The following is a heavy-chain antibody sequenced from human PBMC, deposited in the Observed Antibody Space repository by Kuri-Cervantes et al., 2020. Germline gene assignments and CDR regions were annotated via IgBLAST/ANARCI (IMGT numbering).Heavy chain of an antibody. D-gene: IGHD3-3*01. CDR1: GFTFSSYW. V-gene: IGHV3-74*01. CDR2: INSDGSST. Sequence: GESLKISCAASGFTFSSYWMHWVRQAPGKGLVWVSRINSDGSSTSYADSVKGRFTISRDNAKNTLYLQMNSLRAEDTAVYYCARGEVYYDFWSGYYPNWFDPWGQGTLVTVSS. J-gene: IGHJ5*02. CDR3: ARGEVYYDFWSGYYPNWFDP.